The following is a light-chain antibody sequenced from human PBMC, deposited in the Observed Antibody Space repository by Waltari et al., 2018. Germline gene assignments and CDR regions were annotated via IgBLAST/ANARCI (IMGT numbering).Light chain of an antibody. CDR1: SPNIGAGYY. Sequence: QSVLTQPPSASGAPGQRVTISCTGSSPNIGAGYYVSWYQQFPGTAPKVLIYDNNKRPSGVSDRFSGSKSGTSASLTITGLQSEDEADYYCSAWDSSLSIRLFGGGTRLTVL. J-gene: IGLJ2*01. CDR2: DNN. CDR3: SAWDSSLSIRL. V-gene: IGLV1-40*01.